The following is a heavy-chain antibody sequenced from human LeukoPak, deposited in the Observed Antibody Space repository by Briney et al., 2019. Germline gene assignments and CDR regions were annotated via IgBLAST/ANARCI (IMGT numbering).Heavy chain of an antibody. J-gene: IGHJ6*03. Sequence: GGALRLSCADPGFTFSSYWMHWVRQAPGKGLVWVSRIIFDESRTNYADSVKGRFTISRDNAKNTLYLQVNSLGAEDTAVYYCARGAMGNYYMDVWGKGTTVTVSS. V-gene: IGHV3-74*01. CDR2: IIFDESRT. CDR1: GFTFSSYW. CDR3: ARGAMGNYYMDV. D-gene: IGHD5-24*01.